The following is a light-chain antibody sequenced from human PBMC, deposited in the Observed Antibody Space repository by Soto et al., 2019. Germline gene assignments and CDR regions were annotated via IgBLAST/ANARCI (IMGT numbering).Light chain of an antibody. CDR3: CSYAATSKYV. CDR1: SSDVGGHNH. J-gene: IGLJ1*01. V-gene: IGLV2-11*01. CDR2: DVI. Sequence: QSALTQPRSVSGSPGQSVTISCTGTSSDVGGHNHVSWYQQHPGKAPQLIVYDVIYRPSGVPDRFYGSKSGNTASLTISGLQAEDEADYYCCSYAATSKYVFGTGTKATVL.